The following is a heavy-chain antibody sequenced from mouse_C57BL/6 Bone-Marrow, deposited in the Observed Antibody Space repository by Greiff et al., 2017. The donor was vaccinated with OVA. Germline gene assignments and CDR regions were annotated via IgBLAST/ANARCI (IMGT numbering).Heavy chain of an antibody. CDR2: INPGSGGT. CDR3: ARRPTGAMDY. J-gene: IGHJ4*01. Sequence: QVQLQQSGAELVRPGTSVKVSCKASGYAFTNYLIEWVKQRPGQGLEWIGVINPGSGGTNYNEKFKGKATLTADKSSSTAYMQLSSLTSEDSAVYFCARRPTGAMDYWGKGTSVTVSS. V-gene: IGHV1-54*01. D-gene: IGHD1-1*01. CDR1: GYAFTNYL.